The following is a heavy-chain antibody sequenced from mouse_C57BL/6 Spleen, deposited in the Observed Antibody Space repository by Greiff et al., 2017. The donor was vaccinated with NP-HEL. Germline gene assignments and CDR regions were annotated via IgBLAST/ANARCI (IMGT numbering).Heavy chain of an antibody. CDR3: ARPDGKGAMDY. J-gene: IGHJ4*01. Sequence: EVQLQESGGGLVKPGGSLKLSCAASGFTFSDYGMHWVRQAPEKGLEWVAYISSGSSTIYYADTVKGRFTISRDNAKNTLFLQMTSLRSEDTAMYYCARPDGKGAMDYWGQGTSVTVSS. CDR1: GFTFSDYG. V-gene: IGHV5-17*01. CDR2: ISSGSSTI. D-gene: IGHD2-1*01.